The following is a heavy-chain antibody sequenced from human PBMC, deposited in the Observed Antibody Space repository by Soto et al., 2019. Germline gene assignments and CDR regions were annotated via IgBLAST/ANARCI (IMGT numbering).Heavy chain of an antibody. CDR2: MNPNTGDT. CDR1: GYTFISYD. Sequence: QVQLVQSGAEVKKPGASVKVSCKASGYTFISYDINWVRQATGQGLEWMGWMNPNTGDTGYAQKFQGRVTMTRNTSINTANLELSSLRSDDTAVYCCARGDGYSFDYWGQGTLVTVSS. CDR3: ARGDGYSFDY. J-gene: IGHJ4*02. V-gene: IGHV1-8*01. D-gene: IGHD4-4*01.